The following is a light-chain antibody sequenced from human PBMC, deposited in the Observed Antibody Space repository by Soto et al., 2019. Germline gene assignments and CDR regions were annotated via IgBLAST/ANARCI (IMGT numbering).Light chain of an antibody. Sequence: QSALTQPASVSGSPVQSITISCTGTSSDLASYNYVSWYQQQPGKAPKLMIYQVTNRPAGVSNRFSGSRSGNTASLTISGLQAEDEADYYCSSYTDGSHYVFGPGTTVNVL. CDR1: SSDLASYNY. J-gene: IGLJ1*01. V-gene: IGLV2-14*01. CDR2: QVT. CDR3: SSYTDGSHYV.